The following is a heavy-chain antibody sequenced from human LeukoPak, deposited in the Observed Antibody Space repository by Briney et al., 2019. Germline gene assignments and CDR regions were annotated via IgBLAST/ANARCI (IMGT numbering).Heavy chain of an antibody. CDR3: ARESEEMATMGGY. Sequence: ASVKVSCKASGYTFTGYYMHWVRQAPGQGLEWMGWINPNSGGTNYAQKFQGGVTMTRDTSISTAYMELSRLRSDDTAVYYCARESEEMATMGGYWGQGALVTVSS. CDR2: INPNSGGT. J-gene: IGHJ4*02. D-gene: IGHD5-24*01. V-gene: IGHV1-2*02. CDR1: GYTFTGYY.